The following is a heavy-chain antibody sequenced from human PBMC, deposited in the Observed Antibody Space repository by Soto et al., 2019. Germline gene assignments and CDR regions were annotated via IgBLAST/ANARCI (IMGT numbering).Heavy chain of an antibody. J-gene: IGHJ3*02. CDR2: IYHSGST. D-gene: IGHD3-22*01. CDR1: GDSISSSNW. Sequence: SETLSLTCAVSGDSISSSNWWSWVRQPPGKGLEWIGEIYHSGSTNYNPSLTSRVTISVDKSKNQFSLKLSSVTAADTAVYYCARYDSSGYYRTLMAAFDIWGQGTMVTVSS. CDR3: ARYDSSGYYRTLMAAFDI. V-gene: IGHV4-4*02.